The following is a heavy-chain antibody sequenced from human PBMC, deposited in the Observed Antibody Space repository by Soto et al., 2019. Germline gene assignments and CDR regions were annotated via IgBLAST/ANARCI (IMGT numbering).Heavy chain of an antibody. CDR1: GFTFSSYA. CDR3: ARGDRGGSGSPASYYYSGVDV. Sequence: DVQLLEAGGHLVQPGGSLRLSCAASGFTFSSYAMRWVRQAPGKGLEWVSSVSAGGDMTYYSDSVKGRFTISRDNSNNALFLQMNSLRIEDTALYYCARGDRGGSGSPASYYYSGVDVWGQGTTVTVS. V-gene: IGHV3-23*01. J-gene: IGHJ6*02. CDR2: VSAGGDMT. D-gene: IGHD3-10*01.